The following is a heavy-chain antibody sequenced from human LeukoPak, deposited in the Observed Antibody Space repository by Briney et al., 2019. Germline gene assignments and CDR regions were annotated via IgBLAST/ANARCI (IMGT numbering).Heavy chain of an antibody. CDR2: ISGGGGNT. Sequence: GGPLRLSCAASGITFSSYAMSWVRQAPGKGLEWVSAISGGGGNTYYADSVKDSFTTSTDNSTNTLYLQMISLRAADTAVYYCGKHGIGRYFDYWGQGTLVTVSS. CDR1: GITFSSYA. J-gene: IGHJ4*02. D-gene: IGHD3-3*02. CDR3: GKHGIGRYFDY. V-gene: IGHV3-23*01.